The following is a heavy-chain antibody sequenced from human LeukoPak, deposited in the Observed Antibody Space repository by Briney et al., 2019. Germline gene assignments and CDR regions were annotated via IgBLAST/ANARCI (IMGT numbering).Heavy chain of an antibody. V-gene: IGHV1-46*01. CDR2: INPSGGST. CDR1: GYTFTSYY. D-gene: IGHD3-10*01. CDR3: ARDQGRYYGSGTRSNWFDP. Sequence: ASVKVSCKASGYTFTSYYMHWVRQAPGQGLEWMGIINPSGGSTSYAQKFEGRVTMTRDTSTSTVYMVLSRLRSEATAVYYCARDQGRYYGSGTRSNWFDPWGQGTLVTVSS. J-gene: IGHJ5*02.